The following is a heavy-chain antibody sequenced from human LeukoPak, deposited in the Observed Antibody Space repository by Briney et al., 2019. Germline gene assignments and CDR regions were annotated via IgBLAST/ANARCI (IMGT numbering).Heavy chain of an antibody. CDR3: ARDFSEYGAHQGVSMDY. D-gene: IGHD4/OR15-4a*01. CDR2: IIPIFGTA. Sequence: ASVKVSCKASGGTFSSYAISWVRQAPGQGLEWMGGIIPIFGTANYAQKFQGRVTITTDESTSTAYMELSSLRSEDTAVYYCARDFSEYGAHQGVSMDYWGQGTLVTVSS. V-gene: IGHV1-69*05. CDR1: GGTFSSYA. J-gene: IGHJ4*02.